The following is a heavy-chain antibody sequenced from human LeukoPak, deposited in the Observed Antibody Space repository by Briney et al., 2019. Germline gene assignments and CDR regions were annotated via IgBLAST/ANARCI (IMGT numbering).Heavy chain of an antibody. CDR2: IYTSGRT. CDR3: VRGHNSGWSDFDY. Sequence: SQTLSLTCTVPGASISSGNSYWSWIRQPSGKGLEWIGRIYTSGRTNLNPARKSRVTLSLDTSKNQFSLNLTSVAAADTAVYYCVRGHNSGWSDFDYWGLGTLVTVSS. D-gene: IGHD6-19*01. V-gene: IGHV4-61*02. CDR1: GASISSGNSY. J-gene: IGHJ4*02.